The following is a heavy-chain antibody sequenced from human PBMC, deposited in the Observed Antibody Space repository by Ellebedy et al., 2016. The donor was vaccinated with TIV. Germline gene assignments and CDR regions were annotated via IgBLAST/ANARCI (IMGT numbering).Heavy chain of an antibody. V-gene: IGHV3-30*10. J-gene: IGHJ4*02. Sequence: GGSLRLSCAASGFSFRNYWMGWVRQAPGKGLEWVAVISYDEGYKFYTDSVKGRFTVSRDNSKNTLSLQMDSLRGEDSAVYYCVRDASYTSSWFDYWGQGALVSVSS. D-gene: IGHD6-13*01. CDR3: VRDASYTSSWFDY. CDR1: GFSFRNYW. CDR2: ISYDEGYK.